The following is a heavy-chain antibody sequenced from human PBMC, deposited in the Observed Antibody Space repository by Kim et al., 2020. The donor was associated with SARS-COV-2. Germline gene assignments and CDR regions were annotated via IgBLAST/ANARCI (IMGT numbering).Heavy chain of an antibody. CDR1: GFTFDDYA. J-gene: IGHJ6*02. Sequence: GGSLRLSCAASGFTFDDYAMHWVRQAPGKGLEWVSGISWNSGSIGYADAVKGHFTISRDNAKNSLYLQMNSLRAEDTALYYCAKEKAYYYGMDVWGQGTTVTVSS. CDR2: ISWNSGSI. CDR3: AKEKAYYYGMDV. V-gene: IGHV3-9*01.